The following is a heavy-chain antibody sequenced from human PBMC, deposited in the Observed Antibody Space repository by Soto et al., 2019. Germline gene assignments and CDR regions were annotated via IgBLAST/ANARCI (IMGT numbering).Heavy chain of an antibody. CDR1: VGSFSGYY. D-gene: IGHD6-13*01. CDR3: AREGLAAQDY. CDR2: INHSGST. Sequence: SETLSLTCAVYVGSFSGYYWSWIRQPPGKGLEWIGEINHSGSTNYNPSLKSRVTISVDTSKNQFSLKLSSVTAADTAVYYCAREGLAAQDYWGQGTLVTVSS. V-gene: IGHV4-34*01. J-gene: IGHJ4*02.